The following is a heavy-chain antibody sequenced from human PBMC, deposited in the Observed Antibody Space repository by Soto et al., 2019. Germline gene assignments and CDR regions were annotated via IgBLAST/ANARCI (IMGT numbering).Heavy chain of an antibody. CDR3: VRGARRDGIYGDYVIGAFDI. V-gene: IGHV1-8*01. J-gene: IGHJ3*02. Sequence: ASVKVSCKASGYTFTSYDINWVRQATGQGLEWMGWMNPNSGNTGYAQKFQGRVTMTRNTSISTAYMELSSLRSEDTAVYYCVRGARRDGIYGDYVIGAFDIWGQGTMVTVSS. CDR1: GYTFTSYD. CDR2: MNPNSGNT. D-gene: IGHD4-17*01.